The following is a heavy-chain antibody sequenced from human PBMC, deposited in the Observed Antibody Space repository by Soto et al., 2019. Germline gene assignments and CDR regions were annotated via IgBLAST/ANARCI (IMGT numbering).Heavy chain of an antibody. Sequence: EVQLVESGGGLVQPGGSLRLSCAASGFTFSSYSMNWVRQAPGKGLEWVSYISSSSSTIYYADSVKGRFTISRDNAKNSLYLQMNSLRDEDTAVYYCASNYDYGDPGFDYWGQGTLVTVSS. V-gene: IGHV3-48*02. CDR1: GFTFSSYS. D-gene: IGHD4-17*01. J-gene: IGHJ4*02. CDR2: ISSSSSTI. CDR3: ASNYDYGDPGFDY.